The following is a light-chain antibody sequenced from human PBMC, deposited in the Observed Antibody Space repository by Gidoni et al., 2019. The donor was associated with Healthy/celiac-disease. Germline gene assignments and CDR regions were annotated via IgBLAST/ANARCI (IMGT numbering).Light chain of an antibody. V-gene: IGKV1-9*01. J-gene: IGKJ5*01. Sequence: DIQLTQSPSFLSASVGDRVTITCRASQGISSYLAWYQQKPGKAPKLLIYAASTLQSGVPSRFSGSGSGTEFTLTISSLQPEDFATYYCQQLNSYPLLTFGQXTRLEIK. CDR3: QQLNSYPLLT. CDR2: AAS. CDR1: QGISSY.